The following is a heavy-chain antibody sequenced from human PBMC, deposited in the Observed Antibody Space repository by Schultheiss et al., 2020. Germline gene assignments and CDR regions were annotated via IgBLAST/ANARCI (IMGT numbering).Heavy chain of an antibody. V-gene: IGHV3-9*01. CDR1: GFTFDDYA. CDR3: AKDITRFLSPEGFDY. Sequence: GGSLRLSCTGSGFTFDDYAMHWVRQAPGKGLEWVSGISWNSGSIGYADSVKGRFTISRDNAKNSLYLQMNSLRAEDTALYYCAKDITRFLSPEGFDYWGQGTLVTVSS. J-gene: IGHJ4*02. D-gene: IGHD3-3*01. CDR2: ISWNSGSI.